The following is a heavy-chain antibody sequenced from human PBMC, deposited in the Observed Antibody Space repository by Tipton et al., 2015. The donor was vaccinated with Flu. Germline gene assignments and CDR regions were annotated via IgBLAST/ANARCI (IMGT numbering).Heavy chain of an antibody. CDR3: ASQGKYCTNGVCYYY. J-gene: IGHJ4*02. CDR2: IYSSGST. Sequence: PGLVKPSETLSLTCTVSGGSISSFYWSWIRQPAGKGLEWIGRIYSSGSTDYNPSLKSRVTMSVDTSKNQFSLKLSSVTAADTAVYYCASQGKYCTNGVCYYYWGQGTLVTVSS. V-gene: IGHV4-4*07. CDR1: GGSISSFY. D-gene: IGHD2-8*01.